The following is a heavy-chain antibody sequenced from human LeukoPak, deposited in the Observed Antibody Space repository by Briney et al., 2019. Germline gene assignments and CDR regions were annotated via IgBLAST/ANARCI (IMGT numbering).Heavy chain of an antibody. D-gene: IGHD2-21*01. CDR1: GFSFSTYS. CDR3: ARDGGGDFDY. V-gene: IGHV3-21*01. Sequence: PGGSLRLSCAASGFSFSTYSMNWVRQAPGQGLEWVSSISSSSTYIYYADSVKGRFTISRDNAKDSLYLQMNSLRAEDTAVYYCARDGGGDFDYWGQGTLDTVSS. J-gene: IGHJ4*02. CDR2: ISSSSTYI.